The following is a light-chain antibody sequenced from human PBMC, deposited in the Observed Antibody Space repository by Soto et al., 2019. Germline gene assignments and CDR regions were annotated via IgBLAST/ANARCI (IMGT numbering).Light chain of an antibody. Sequence: QSALTQPASVSGSPGHSITISCSGTSSDVGGYNYVSWYQQHPGKAPKLMIYDVSNRPSGVSNRFSGSKSGNTASLTISGLQAEDEAEYYCSSYISTSTLHVFGTGTKLTVL. CDR2: DVS. CDR3: SSYISTSTLHV. J-gene: IGLJ1*01. V-gene: IGLV2-14*03. CDR1: SSDVGGYNY.